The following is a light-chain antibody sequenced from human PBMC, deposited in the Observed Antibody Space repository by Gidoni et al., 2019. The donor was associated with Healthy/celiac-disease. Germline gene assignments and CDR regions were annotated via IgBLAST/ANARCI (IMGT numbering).Light chain of an antibody. CDR1: QSFSSY. J-gene: IGKJ3*01. V-gene: IGKV3-11*01. Sequence: ETVLTQSPATLSLSPGERATLSCRASQSFSSYLAWYQQKPGQAPRLLIYDASNRATGIPARFSGSGSGTDFTLTISSLEPEDFAVYYCQQRSNWPGFTFGPGTKVDIK. CDR3: QQRSNWPGFT. CDR2: DAS.